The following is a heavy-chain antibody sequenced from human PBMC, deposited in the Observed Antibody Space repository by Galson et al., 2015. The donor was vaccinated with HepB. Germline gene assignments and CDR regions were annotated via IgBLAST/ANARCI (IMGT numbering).Heavy chain of an antibody. J-gene: IGHJ1*01. CDR1: GFTFGNYA. CDR2: LSASGETT. Sequence: SLRLSCAASGFTFGNYAMSWVRQAPGTGLEWVSPLSASGETTYYADSVEGRFTISRDNSKKTLFLQMDSLRAEETAIYYCAKDAGYFLVGYFQQWGQGTLVTVSS. D-gene: IGHD1-26*01. V-gene: IGHV3-23*01. CDR3: AKDAGYFLVGYFQQ.